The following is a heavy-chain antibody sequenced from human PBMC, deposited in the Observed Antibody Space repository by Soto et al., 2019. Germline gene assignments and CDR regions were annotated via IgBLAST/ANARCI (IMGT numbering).Heavy chain of an antibody. CDR3: AREEGYCAGGGCHYEY. D-gene: IGHD2-8*02. CDR1: GFTFSSYD. Sequence: EVQLVESGGGLVQPGGSLRLSCAASGFTFSSYDMHWVRQAPGKGLEYVSAISSNGGVTYYANSVKGRFTISRDNSKNTLYLQMGSLRPEDMAVYYCAREEGYCAGGGCHYEYWGQGTLVTVSS. CDR2: ISSNGGVT. J-gene: IGHJ4*02. V-gene: IGHV3-64*01.